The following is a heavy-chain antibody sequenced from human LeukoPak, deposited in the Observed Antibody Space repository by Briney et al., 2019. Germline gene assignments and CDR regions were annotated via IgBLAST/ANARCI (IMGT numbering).Heavy chain of an antibody. CDR3: AKGQDIVVEPAAGLDY. V-gene: IGHV3-23*01. CDR1: GFTFSSYA. Sequence: GGSLRLSCAASGFTFSSYAMSWVRQAPGKGLEWVSAISGSGGSTYYADSVKGRFTISRDNSKNTLYLQMNSLRAEDTAVYYCAKGQDIVVEPAAGLDYWGQGTLVTVSS. D-gene: IGHD2-2*01. J-gene: IGHJ4*02. CDR2: ISGSGGST.